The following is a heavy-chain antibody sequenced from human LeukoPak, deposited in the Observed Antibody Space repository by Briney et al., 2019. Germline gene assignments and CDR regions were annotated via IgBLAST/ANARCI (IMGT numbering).Heavy chain of an antibody. CDR3: ARDICGYNYGCFDS. CDR2: IFNTGST. CDR1: GDSIGRGSYY. V-gene: IGHV4-61*02. D-gene: IGHD5-18*01. Sequence: SETLSLTCAVSGDSIGRGSYYWGRIRQPAGKAPEWIGRIFNTGSTSYNPSLKSRATISVDTSKNQSSLNLRSVTAADTAVYYCARDICGYNYGCFDSWGQGTLVTVSS. J-gene: IGHJ4*02.